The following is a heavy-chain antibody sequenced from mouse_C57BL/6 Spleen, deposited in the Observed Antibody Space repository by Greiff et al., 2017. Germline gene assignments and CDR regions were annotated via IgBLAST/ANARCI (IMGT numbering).Heavy chain of an antibody. CDR3: ASQGDYYGSGDYFDY. J-gene: IGHJ2*01. CDR1: GYSITSGYY. V-gene: IGHV3-6*01. CDR2: ISYDGSN. D-gene: IGHD1-1*01. Sequence: ESGPGLVKPSQSLSLTCSVAGYSITSGYYWNWIRQFPGNKLEWMGYISYDGSNNYNPSLKNRISITRDTSKNQFFLKLNSVTTEDTATYYCASQGDYYGSGDYFDYWGQGTTLTVSS.